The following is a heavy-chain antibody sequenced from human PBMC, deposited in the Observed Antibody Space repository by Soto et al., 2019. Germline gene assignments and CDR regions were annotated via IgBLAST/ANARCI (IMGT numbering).Heavy chain of an antibody. Sequence: GGSLRLSCAASGFTFSSYDMHWVRQATGKGLEWVSAIGTAGDTYYPGSVKGRFTISRENAKNSLYLQMNSLRAGDTSVYYCARGIGDFGVRSRYYYYMDVWGRGTAVTVCS. D-gene: IGHD4-17*01. CDR3: ARGIGDFGVRSRYYYYMDV. J-gene: IGHJ6*03. CDR2: IGTAGDT. CDR1: GFTFSSYD. V-gene: IGHV3-13*01.